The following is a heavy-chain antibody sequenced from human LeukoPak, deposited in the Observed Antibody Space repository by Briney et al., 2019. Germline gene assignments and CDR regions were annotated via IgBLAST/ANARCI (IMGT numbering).Heavy chain of an antibody. CDR2: IYYSGSP. V-gene: IGHV4-59*08. J-gene: IGHJ3*02. CDR3: ARHEAAAGTGDAFDI. D-gene: IGHD6-13*01. Sequence: SETLSLTCTVSGGSISSYYWSWIRQPPGKGLEWIGFIYYSGSPNYNPSLKRRVTISLDTSKNQFSLKLSSVTAADTAVYYCARHEAAAGTGDAFDIWGQGTMVTVSS. CDR1: GGSISSYY.